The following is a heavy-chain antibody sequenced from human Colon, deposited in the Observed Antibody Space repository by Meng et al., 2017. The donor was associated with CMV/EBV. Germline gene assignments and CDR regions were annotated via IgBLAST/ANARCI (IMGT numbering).Heavy chain of an antibody. J-gene: IGHJ3*01. Sequence: GESLKISCAASGFTFSSYWMHWVRQAPGKGLVWVSRINSDGSSTSYADSVKGRFTISRDNAKNTLYLQMNGLKTEDTAIYYCTKGYSGLAIYAFDVWGQGTRVTVSS. CDR3: TKGYSGLAIYAFDV. D-gene: IGHD3-22*01. V-gene: IGHV3-74*01. CDR2: INSDGSST. CDR1: GFTFSSYW.